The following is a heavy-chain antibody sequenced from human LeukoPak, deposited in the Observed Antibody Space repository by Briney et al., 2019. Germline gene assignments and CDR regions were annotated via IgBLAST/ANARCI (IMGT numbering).Heavy chain of an antibody. V-gene: IGHV1-2*02. CDR2: INPNSGGT. Sequence: GASVKVSCKASGYTFGAYYMHWVRQAPGQGLGWMGWINPNSGGTNYAQKFQGRVTMTRDTSISTAYMELSRLRSDDTAVYYCARERITMVRGRWSTHNWFDPWGQGTLVTVSS. J-gene: IGHJ5*02. CDR1: GYTFGAYY. CDR3: ARERITMVRGRWSTHNWFDP. D-gene: IGHD3-10*01.